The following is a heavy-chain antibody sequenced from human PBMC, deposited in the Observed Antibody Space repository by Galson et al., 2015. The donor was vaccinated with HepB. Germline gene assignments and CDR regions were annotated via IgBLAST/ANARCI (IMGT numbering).Heavy chain of an antibody. Sequence: QSGAEVKKPGESLRISCKGSGYSFTSYWIYWVRQMPGKGLEWMGNIDPSDSYTNYSPSFQGHVTISADKSISTVYLEWSSLKASDTAMYYCGRVDYYDSSGPVDCWGQGTLVIVSS. J-gene: IGHJ4*02. D-gene: IGHD3-22*01. CDR2: IDPSDSYT. V-gene: IGHV5-10-1*01. CDR3: GRVDYYDSSGPVDC. CDR1: GYSFTSYW.